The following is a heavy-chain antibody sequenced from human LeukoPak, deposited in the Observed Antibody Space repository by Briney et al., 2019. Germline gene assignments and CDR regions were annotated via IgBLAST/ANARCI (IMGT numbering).Heavy chain of an antibody. D-gene: IGHD3-22*01. CDR1: GGSISSGGYS. Sequence: SETLSLTCAVSGGSISSGGYSWSWIRQPPGKGLEWIGYIYHSGSTYYNPSLKSRVTISVDRSKNQFSLKLSSVTAADTAVYYCAGSRSSGYYYFDYWGQGTLVTVSS. CDR2: IYHSGST. J-gene: IGHJ4*02. V-gene: IGHV4-30-2*01. CDR3: AGSRSSGYYYFDY.